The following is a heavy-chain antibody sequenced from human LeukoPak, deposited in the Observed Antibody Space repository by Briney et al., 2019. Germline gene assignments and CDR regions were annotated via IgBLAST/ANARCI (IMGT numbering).Heavy chain of an antibody. D-gene: IGHD6-6*01. J-gene: IGHJ4*02. CDR2: IYHSGST. CDR1: GGSISSGGYY. CDR3: AREFMSSSSGFDY. Sequence: PSQTLSLTCTVSGGSISSGGYYWSWIRQPPGKGLGWIGYIYHSGSTYYNPSLKSRVTISVDRSKNQFSLKLSSVTAADTAVYYCAREFMSSSSGFDYWGQGTLVTVSS. V-gene: IGHV4-30-2*01.